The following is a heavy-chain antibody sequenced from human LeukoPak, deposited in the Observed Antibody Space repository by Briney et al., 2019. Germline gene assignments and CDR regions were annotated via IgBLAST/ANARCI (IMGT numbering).Heavy chain of an antibody. J-gene: IGHJ3*02. CDR2: IIPIFGTA. CDR3: ASQRGPVSYSGSPGAFDI. D-gene: IGHD1-26*01. V-gene: IGHV1-69*05. Sequence: GASVKVSCKVSGGTISSYAISWVRQAPGQGLEWMGGIIPIFGTANYAQKFHGRVTMTTDESTSTAYMELSSLRSEDTAVYYCASQRGPVSYSGSPGAFDIWGQGTMVTVSS. CDR1: GGTISSYA.